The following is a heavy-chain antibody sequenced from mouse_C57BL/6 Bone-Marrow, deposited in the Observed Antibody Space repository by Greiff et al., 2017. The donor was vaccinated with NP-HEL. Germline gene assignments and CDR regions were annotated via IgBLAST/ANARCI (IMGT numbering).Heavy chain of an antibody. D-gene: IGHD2-4*01. CDR2: INYDGSST. Sequence: VTLVESEGGLVQPGSSMTLSCTASGFTFSDYYMAWVRQVPEKGLEWVANINYDGSSTYYLDSLKSRFIISRDNAKNILYLQMSSLKSEDTATYYCARYDYDYAMDYWGQGTSVTVSS. CDR3: ARYDYDYAMDY. CDR1: GFTFSDYY. J-gene: IGHJ4*01. V-gene: IGHV5-16*01.